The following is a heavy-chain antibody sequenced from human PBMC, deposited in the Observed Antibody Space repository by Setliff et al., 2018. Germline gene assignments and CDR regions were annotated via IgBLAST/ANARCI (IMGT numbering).Heavy chain of an antibody. CDR1: GFTFSRYG. V-gene: IGHV3-30*03. J-gene: IGHJ4*02. Sequence: GGSLRLSCAASGFTFSRYGMHWVRQPPGEGLEWVAVISSDGSTTYYGDSVKGRFSISRDSSKNTVYLQMNSLRAEDTAVYYCARIPRNFYFDYWGQGTLDTVSS. CDR2: ISSDGSTT. CDR3: ARIPRNFYFDY. D-gene: IGHD2-2*02.